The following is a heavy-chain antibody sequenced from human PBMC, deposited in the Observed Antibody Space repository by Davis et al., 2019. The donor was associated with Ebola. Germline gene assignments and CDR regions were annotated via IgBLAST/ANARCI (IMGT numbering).Heavy chain of an antibody. CDR1: GFTFSSYA. Sequence: PGGSLRLSCAASGFTFSSYAMSWVRQAPGKGLEWVSAISGSGGSTYYADSVKGRFTISRDNSKNTLYLQMNSLRAGDTAVYYCAKDYYYYYGMDVWGQGTTVTVSS. CDR3: AKDYYYYYGMDV. V-gene: IGHV3-23*01. J-gene: IGHJ6*02. CDR2: ISGSGGST.